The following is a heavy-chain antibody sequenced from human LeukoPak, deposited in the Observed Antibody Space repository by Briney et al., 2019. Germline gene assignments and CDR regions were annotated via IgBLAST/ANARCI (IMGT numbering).Heavy chain of an antibody. Sequence: SVKVSCKASGGTFSSYAISWVRQAPGQGLEWMGRIIPILGIANYAQKFQGRVTITADKSTSTAYMELSSLRSEDTAVYYCASSKSDSSGYLFDYWGQGTLVTVSS. CDR1: GGTFSSYA. CDR2: IIPILGIA. V-gene: IGHV1-69*04. J-gene: IGHJ4*02. D-gene: IGHD3-22*01. CDR3: ASSKSDSSGYLFDY.